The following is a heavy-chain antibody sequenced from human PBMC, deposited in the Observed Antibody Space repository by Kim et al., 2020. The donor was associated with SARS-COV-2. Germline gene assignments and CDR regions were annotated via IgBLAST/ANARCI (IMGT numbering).Heavy chain of an antibody. Sequence: SETLSLTCTVSGGSISSYYWSWIRQPPGKGLEWIGYIYYSGNTNYNPSLKSRVTISVDTSKNQFSLKLSSVTAADTAVYYCARAGVRGMRGVWFDPWGQGTLVTVSS. CDR3: ARAGVRGMRGVWFDP. CDR1: GGSISSYY. CDR2: IYYSGNT. V-gene: IGHV4-59*01. J-gene: IGHJ5*02. D-gene: IGHD3-10*01.